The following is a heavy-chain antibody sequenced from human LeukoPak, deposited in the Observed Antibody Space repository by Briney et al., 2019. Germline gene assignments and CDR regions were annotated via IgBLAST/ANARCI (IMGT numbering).Heavy chain of an antibody. Sequence: GESLKISCKGSGYSFTSYWIGWVRQMPGKGLEWMGIIYPGDSDTRYSPSFQGQITISADKSSSTAYLQWSRLKASDTAIYYCARPYGDYVDYLDYWGQGTLVTVSS. V-gene: IGHV5-51*01. D-gene: IGHD4-17*01. CDR3: ARPYGDYVDYLDY. CDR1: GYSFTSYW. J-gene: IGHJ4*02. CDR2: IYPGDSDT.